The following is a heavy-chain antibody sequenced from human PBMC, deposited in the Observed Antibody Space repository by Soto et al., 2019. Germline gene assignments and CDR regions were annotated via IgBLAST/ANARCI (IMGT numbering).Heavy chain of an antibody. CDR2: IYYSGST. CDR1: GGSISSGGYY. J-gene: IGHJ6*02. D-gene: IGHD3-10*01. Sequence: QVQLQESGPGLVKPSQTLSLTCTVSGGSISSGGYYWSWIRQHPGKGLEWVGYIYYSGSTYYNPSLKRRVTISVDTSKNQFSLKLSSVTAADTAVYYCARDRVTMVRGRYYGMDVWGQGTTVTVSS. V-gene: IGHV4-31*03. CDR3: ARDRVTMVRGRYYGMDV.